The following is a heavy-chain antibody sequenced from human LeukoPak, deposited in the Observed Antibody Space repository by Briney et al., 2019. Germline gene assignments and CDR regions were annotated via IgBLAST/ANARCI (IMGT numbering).Heavy chain of an antibody. CDR3: ARGQRVRSSSWYDAAGYFQH. J-gene: IGHJ1*01. V-gene: IGHV4-59*01. Sequence: PSETLSLTCTVSGGSISSYYWSWIRQPPGKGLEWIGYIYYSGSTNYNPSLKSRVTISVDTSKNQFSLTLSSVTAADTAVYYCARGQRVRSSSWYDAAGYFQHWGQGTLVTVSS. D-gene: IGHD6-13*01. CDR2: IYYSGST. CDR1: GGSISSYY.